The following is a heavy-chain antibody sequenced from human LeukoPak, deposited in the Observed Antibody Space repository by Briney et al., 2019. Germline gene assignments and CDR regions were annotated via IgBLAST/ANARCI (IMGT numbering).Heavy chain of an antibody. Sequence: GGSLRFSCAASGFTFSSYEMNWVRQAPGKGLEWVSYISSSGSTIYYADSVKGRFTISRDNAKNSLYLQMNSLRAEDTAVYYCARGSTPSYYYYYYMDVWGKGTTVTVSS. CDR2: ISSSGSTI. J-gene: IGHJ6*03. CDR3: ARGSTPSYYYYYYMDV. CDR1: GFTFSSYE. V-gene: IGHV3-48*03. D-gene: IGHD2-2*01.